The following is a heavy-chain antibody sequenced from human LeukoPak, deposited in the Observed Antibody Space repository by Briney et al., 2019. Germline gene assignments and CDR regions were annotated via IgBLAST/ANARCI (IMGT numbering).Heavy chain of an antibody. V-gene: IGHV1-69*04. CDR3: ARDEGVGATADAFDI. CDR1: GGTFSSYA. J-gene: IGHJ3*02. Sequence: GSSVKVSCKASGGTFSSYAISWVRQAPGQGLEWMGRIIPILGIANYAQKFQGRVTMTRDTSTSTVYMELSSLRSEDTAVYYCARDEGVGATADAFDIWGQGTMVTVSS. D-gene: IGHD1-26*01. CDR2: IIPILGIA.